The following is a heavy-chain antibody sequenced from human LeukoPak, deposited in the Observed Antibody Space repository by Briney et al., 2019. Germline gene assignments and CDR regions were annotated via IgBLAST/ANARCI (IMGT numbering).Heavy chain of an antibody. Sequence: GGSLRLSCEGPAFIFSGHWMNWVRQTPGKGLEWVASIKEDGSERQYVDSVKGRFSISRDNTKGSLFLQLNSLRAEDTAVYYCARYSGSYEVNYYYYYGMDVWGQGTTVTVSS. D-gene: IGHD1-26*01. CDR1: AFIFSGHW. V-gene: IGHV3-7*03. CDR2: IKEDGSER. J-gene: IGHJ6*02. CDR3: ARYSGSYEVNYYYYYGMDV.